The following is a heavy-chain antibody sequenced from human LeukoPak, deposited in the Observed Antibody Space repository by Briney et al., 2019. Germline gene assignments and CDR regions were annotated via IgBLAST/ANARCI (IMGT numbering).Heavy chain of an antibody. CDR3: ARDSSGYSGVDY. J-gene: IGHJ4*02. Sequence: SETLSLTCTVSGGSISSSSYYWGWIRQPPGKGLEWIGSIYYSGSTYYNPSLKSRVTISVDTSKNQFSLKLSSVTAADTAVYYCARDSSGYSGVDYWGQGTLVTVSS. CDR2: IYYSGST. V-gene: IGHV4-39*07. CDR1: GGSISSSSYY. D-gene: IGHD3-22*01.